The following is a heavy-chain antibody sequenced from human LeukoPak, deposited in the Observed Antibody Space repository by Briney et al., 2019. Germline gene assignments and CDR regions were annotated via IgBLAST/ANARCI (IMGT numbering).Heavy chain of an antibody. J-gene: IGHJ4*02. Sequence: ASVKVSCKASGYTFTSYAMHWVRQAPGQRLEWMGWINAGNGNTKYSQKFQGRVTITRDTSASTAYMELSSLRSEDTAVYYCARVGSSGYYPFDYWGLGTLVTVSS. CDR1: GYTFTSYA. V-gene: IGHV1-3*01. CDR3: ARVGSSGYYPFDY. D-gene: IGHD3-22*01. CDR2: INAGNGNT.